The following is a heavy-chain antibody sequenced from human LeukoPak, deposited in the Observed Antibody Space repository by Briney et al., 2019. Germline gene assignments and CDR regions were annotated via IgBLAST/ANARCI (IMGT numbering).Heavy chain of an antibody. CDR2: ISGSGGST. V-gene: IGHV3-23*01. CDR3: AKDQEVVVITSDPPPFDY. Sequence: ASVKVSCKASGGTFSSYAMSWVRQAPGKGLEWVSAISGSGGSTYYADSVKGRFTISRDNSKNTLYLQMNSLRAEDTAVYYCAKDQEVVVITSDPPPFDYWGQGTLVTVSS. J-gene: IGHJ4*02. CDR1: GGTFSSYA. D-gene: IGHD3-22*01.